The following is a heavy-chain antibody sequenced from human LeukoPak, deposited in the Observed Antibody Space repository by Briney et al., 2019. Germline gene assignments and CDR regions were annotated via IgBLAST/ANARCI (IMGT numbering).Heavy chain of an antibody. V-gene: IGHV5-51*01. D-gene: IGHD3-16*01. Sequence: GESLKISCKGSGYSFTNYWIGWVREMPGKGLEWMGMIHPGDSNIRYSPSFQGQVTLSADTSISTAYLKWSSLTASDTAMYYCARRSAVASHYDFDYWGQGTLVTVSS. CDR3: ARRSAVASHYDFDY. CDR2: IHPGDSNI. J-gene: IGHJ4*02. CDR1: GYSFTNYW.